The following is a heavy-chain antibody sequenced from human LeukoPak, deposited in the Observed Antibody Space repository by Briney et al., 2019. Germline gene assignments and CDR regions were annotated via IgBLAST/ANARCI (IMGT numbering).Heavy chain of an antibody. Sequence: PSETLSLTCTVSGGSVSSGSYYWSWIRQPPGKGLEWIGYIYYSWSTNYNPSLKSRVTISVDTSKNQFSLKLSSVTAADTAVYYCARMYYYGSGSYYTLIDYWGQGTLVTVSS. J-gene: IGHJ4*02. CDR3: ARMYYYGSGSYYTLIDY. CDR2: IYYSWST. D-gene: IGHD3-10*01. CDR1: GGSVSSGSYY. V-gene: IGHV4-61*01.